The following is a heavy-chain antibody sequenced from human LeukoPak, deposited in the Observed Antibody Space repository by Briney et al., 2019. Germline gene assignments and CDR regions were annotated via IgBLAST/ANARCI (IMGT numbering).Heavy chain of an antibody. D-gene: IGHD1-26*01. CDR1: GFTFSSQW. V-gene: IGHV3-74*01. CDR3: ARVPIFGATTLFPFHY. CDR2: IISGGSNV. J-gene: IGHJ4*02. Sequence: PGGSLRLSCVDSGFTFSSQWMNWVRQAPGKGLVWVSCIISGGSNVSYADSVKGRFTISRDNAKNTLYLQINSLRAENTAVYVCARVPIFGATTLFPFHYWCQGTLVTVSS.